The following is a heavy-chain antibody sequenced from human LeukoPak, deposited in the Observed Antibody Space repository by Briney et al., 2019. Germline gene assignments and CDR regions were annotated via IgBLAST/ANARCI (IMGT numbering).Heavy chain of an antibody. J-gene: IGHJ6*02. V-gene: IGHV1-2*02. D-gene: IGHD3-10*01. CDR1: GYTFTAYN. Sequence: ASVKVSCKASGYTFTAYNMHWVRQAPGQGLEWMGWINPNSGGTNYAQKFQGRVTMTRDTSISTTYMELSRLRSDDTAVYYCAGASMVRGVADGVDVWGQGTTVTVSS. CDR2: INPNSGGT. CDR3: AGASMVRGVADGVDV.